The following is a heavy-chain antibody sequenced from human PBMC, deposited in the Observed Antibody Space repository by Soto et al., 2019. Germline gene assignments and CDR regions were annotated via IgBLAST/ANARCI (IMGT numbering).Heavy chain of an antibody. J-gene: IGHJ6*02. CDR3: ARDSVWSCYPFYYYYYGMDV. Sequence: EVQLVESGGGLVQPGGSLRLSCASSGFTFSSYEMNWVRQAPGKGLEWVSYIRSSGSTIYYADSVKGRFTISRDNAKNSLSLQMNSMRAEDTAVYYCARDSVWSCYPFYYYYYGMDVWGQGTKVTVSS. V-gene: IGHV3-48*03. CDR2: IRSSGSTI. CDR1: GFTFSSYE. D-gene: IGHD3-3*01.